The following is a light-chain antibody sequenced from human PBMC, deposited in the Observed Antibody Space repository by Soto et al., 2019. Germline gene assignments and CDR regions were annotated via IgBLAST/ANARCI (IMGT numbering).Light chain of an antibody. CDR2: SAS. CDR3: QRGHNWPLT. CDR1: QSISTE. V-gene: IGKV3-15*01. Sequence: EIAMTQSPATLSVSPGERATLSCRASQSISTELAWYQQIPGQPPRLLIYSASTRATGVPARFTGSGSGSEFALTISGLQCEDLAIYYCQRGHNWPLTFGQGTRLEI. J-gene: IGKJ2*01.